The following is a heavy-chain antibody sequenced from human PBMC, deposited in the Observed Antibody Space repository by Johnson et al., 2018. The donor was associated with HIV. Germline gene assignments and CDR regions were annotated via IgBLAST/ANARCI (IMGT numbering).Heavy chain of an antibody. D-gene: IGHD2-15*01. J-gene: IGHJ3*02. CDR3: ATDIVVVLAVTGTGAAFDI. CDR1: GFTFSDYY. Sequence: VQLVESGGGLVQPGGSLRLSCAASGFTFSDYYMSWIRQAPGKGLEWVSYISSSGSTIYYADSVKGRFTISRDNAKNSLYLQMNSLRAEDTAVYYCATDIVVVLAVTGTGAAFDIWGQGTMVTVSS. CDR2: ISSSGSTI. V-gene: IGHV3-11*04.